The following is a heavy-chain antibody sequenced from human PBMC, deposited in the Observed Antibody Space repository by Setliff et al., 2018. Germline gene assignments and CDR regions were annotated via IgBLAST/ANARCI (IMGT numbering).Heavy chain of an antibody. Sequence: GGSLRLSCAASGLTFSSYWMSWVRQAPGKGLEWVANIKQDGSEKYYVDSVKGRFTISRDNAKNSLYLQMNSLRAEDTAVYYCARDGGEYWGQGTLVTVSS. J-gene: IGHJ4*02. D-gene: IGHD3-16*01. CDR1: GLTFSSYW. CDR2: IKQDGSEK. CDR3: ARDGGEY. V-gene: IGHV3-7*01.